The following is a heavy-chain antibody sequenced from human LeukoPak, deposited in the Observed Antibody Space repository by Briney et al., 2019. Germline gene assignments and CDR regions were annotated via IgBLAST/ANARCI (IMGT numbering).Heavy chain of an antibody. CDR2: TYYRSKWSN. D-gene: IGHD2-2*01. V-gene: IGHV6-1*01. CDR3: ARGDQAFDY. Sequence: SQTLSLTCAISGDSVSSNSAVWNWIRQSPSRGLEWLGRTYYRSKWSNNYAVSVKSRIIINPDTSENQFSLQLNSVTPEDTAVYYCARGDQAFDYWGQGTLVTVSS. J-gene: IGHJ4*02. CDR1: GDSVSSNSAV.